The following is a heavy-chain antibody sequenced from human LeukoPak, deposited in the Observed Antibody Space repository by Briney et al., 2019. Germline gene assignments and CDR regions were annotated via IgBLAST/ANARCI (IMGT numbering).Heavy chain of an antibody. V-gene: IGHV3-30*02. D-gene: IGHD6-13*01. CDR1: GFTFSYYG. CDR3: AKDLEQQLGRGTAFDI. J-gene: IGHJ3*02. CDR2: IRYDGNDK. Sequence: GGSLRLSCAASGFTFSYYGMHWVRQAPGKGLEWVAFIRYDGNDKFYAEFVKGRFTISRDNSKNTLYLQMNSLRAEDTAVYYCAKDLEQQLGRGTAFDIWGQGTMATVSS.